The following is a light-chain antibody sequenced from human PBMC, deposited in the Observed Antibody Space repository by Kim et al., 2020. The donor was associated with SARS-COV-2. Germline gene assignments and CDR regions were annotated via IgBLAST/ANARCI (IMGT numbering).Light chain of an antibody. CDR3: QVWDTGSDHPI. CDR2: YDA. CDR1: GIGIQS. Sequence: PGKTARVTGGENGIGIQSVSWYQQKPGTAPVLIIYYDADRPSGIPARFSGSNSGNTATLTISRDEAGDEADYDCQVWDTGSDHPIFGGGTQLTVL. V-gene: IGLV3-21*04. J-gene: IGLJ2*01.